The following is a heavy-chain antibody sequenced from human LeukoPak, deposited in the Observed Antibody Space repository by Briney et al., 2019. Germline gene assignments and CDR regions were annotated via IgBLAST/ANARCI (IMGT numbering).Heavy chain of an antibody. J-gene: IGHJ6*03. D-gene: IGHD4-17*01. CDR1: GFTFDDYG. Sequence: PGGSLRLPCAASGFTFDDYGMSWVRQAPGKGLEWVSGINWNGGSTGYADSVKGRFTISRDNAKNSLYLQMNSLRAEDTALYYCARRRGPTGYYYMDVWGKGTTVSVSS. CDR3: ARRRGPTGYYYMDV. V-gene: IGHV3-20*04. CDR2: INWNGGST.